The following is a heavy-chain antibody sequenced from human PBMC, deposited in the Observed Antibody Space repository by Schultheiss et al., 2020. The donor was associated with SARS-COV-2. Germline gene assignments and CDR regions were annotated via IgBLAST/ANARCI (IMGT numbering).Heavy chain of an antibody. CDR2: INPNSGGT. D-gene: IGHD2-21*02. CDR1: GGTFSSYA. Sequence: ASVKVSCKASGGTFSSYAISWVRQAPGQGLEWMGWINPNSGGTNYAQKFQGRVTMTRDTSISTAYMELSRLRSDDTAVYYCARRAGGGDCFDYWGQGTLVTVSS. V-gene: IGHV1-2*02. CDR3: ARRAGGGDCFDY. J-gene: IGHJ4*02.